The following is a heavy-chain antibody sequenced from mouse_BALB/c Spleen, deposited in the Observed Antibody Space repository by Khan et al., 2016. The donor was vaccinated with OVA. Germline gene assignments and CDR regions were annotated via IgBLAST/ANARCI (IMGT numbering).Heavy chain of an antibody. V-gene: IGHV5-6-3*01. CDR1: SYTISSYG. Sequence: EVELVESGAGLVQPGGSLNRSCAASSYTISSYGMSSVRQTPEKSLELVATIDSNGGSTDYPDSVKRRFTIPGDNAKNALYLQLSSLTSEYTAMYYCARSAIWGQGTTLTVSS. CDR2: IDSNGGST. CDR3: ARSAI. D-gene: IGHD2-12*01. J-gene: IGHJ2*01.